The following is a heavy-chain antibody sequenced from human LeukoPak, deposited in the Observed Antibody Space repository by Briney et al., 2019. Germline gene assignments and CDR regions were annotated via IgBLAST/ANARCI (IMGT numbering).Heavy chain of an antibody. CDR1: GGSISSGGYY. V-gene: IGHV4-31*03. J-gene: IGHJ4*02. Sequence: TSQTLSLTCTVSGGSISSGGYYWSWIRQHPGKGLEWIGYIYYSGSTYYNPSLKSRVTISVDTSKNQFSLKLSSVTAADTAVYCCARSPDTAMVFVDYWGQGTLVTVSS. D-gene: IGHD5-18*01. CDR2: IYYSGST. CDR3: ARSPDTAMVFVDY.